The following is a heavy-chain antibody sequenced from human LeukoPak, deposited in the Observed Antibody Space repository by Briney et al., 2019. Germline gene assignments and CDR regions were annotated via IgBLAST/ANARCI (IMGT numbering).Heavy chain of an antibody. D-gene: IGHD5-18*01. CDR2: ISGSGGST. Sequence: GGSLRLSCAASGFAFSSYAMSWVRQAPGKGLEWVSAISGSGGSTYYADSVKGRFTISRDNSKNTLYLQMNSLRAEDTAVYYCAMVDTAMVTWDYYYYYGMDVWGQGTTVTVSS. J-gene: IGHJ6*02. CDR3: AMVDTAMVTWDYYYYYGMDV. V-gene: IGHV3-23*01. CDR1: GFAFSSYA.